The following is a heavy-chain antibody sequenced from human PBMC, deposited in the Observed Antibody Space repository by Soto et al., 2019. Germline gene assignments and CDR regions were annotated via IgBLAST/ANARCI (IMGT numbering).Heavy chain of an antibody. CDR2: IYHSGST. Sequence: LSLTCAVSGGSISSGGYSWSWIRQPPGKGLEWIGYIYHSGSTYYNPSLKSRVTISVDRSKNQFSLKLSSVTAADTAVYYCARARGIHGSKKYYFDYWGQGTLVTVSS. V-gene: IGHV4-30-2*01. J-gene: IGHJ4*02. CDR1: GGSISSGGYS. D-gene: IGHD5-18*01. CDR3: ARARGIHGSKKYYFDY.